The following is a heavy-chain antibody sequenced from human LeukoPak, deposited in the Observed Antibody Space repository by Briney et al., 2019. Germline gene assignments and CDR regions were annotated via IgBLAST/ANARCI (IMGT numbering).Heavy chain of an antibody. CDR3: AKNVWFGELPRAFDI. V-gene: IGHV3-23*01. J-gene: IGHJ3*02. CDR1: GFTFSSYA. CDR2: ISGSGGST. D-gene: IGHD3-10*01. Sequence: GGSLRLSCAASGFTFSSYAMSWVRQAPGKGLEWVSVISGSGGSTYYADSVKGRFTISRGNSKNTLYLQMNSLRAEDTAVYYCAKNVWFGELPRAFDIWGQGTMVTVSS.